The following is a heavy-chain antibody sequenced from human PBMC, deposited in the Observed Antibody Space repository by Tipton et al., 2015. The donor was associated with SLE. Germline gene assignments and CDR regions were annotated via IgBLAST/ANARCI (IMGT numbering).Heavy chain of an antibody. Sequence: LSLTCTVSGGSISSSSYYWGWIRQPPGKGLEWIGSIYYSGSTYYNPSLKSRVTISVDTSKNQFSLKLSSVTAADTAVYYCARHEVAVAGKGDWYFDLWGRGTLVTVSS. V-gene: IGHV4-39*07. CDR2: IYYSGST. D-gene: IGHD6-19*01. J-gene: IGHJ2*01. CDR1: GGSISSSSYY. CDR3: ARHEVAVAGKGDWYFDL.